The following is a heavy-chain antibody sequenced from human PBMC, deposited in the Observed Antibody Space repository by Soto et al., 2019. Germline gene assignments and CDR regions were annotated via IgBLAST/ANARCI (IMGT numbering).Heavy chain of an antibody. CDR2: INPNSGGT. CDR1: GYTFTGYY. J-gene: IGHJ3*02. V-gene: IGHV1-2*04. CDR3: ARVKSGGVDAFDI. D-gene: IGHD3-10*01. Sequence: ASVKVSCKASGYTFTGYYMHWVRQAPGQGLEWMGWINPNSGGTNYAQKFQGWVTMTRDTSIITAYMELSRLRSDDTAVYYCARVKSGGVDAFDIWGQGTMVTVSS.